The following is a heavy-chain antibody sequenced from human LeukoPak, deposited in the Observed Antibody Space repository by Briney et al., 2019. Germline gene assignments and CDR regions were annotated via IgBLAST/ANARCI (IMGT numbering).Heavy chain of an antibody. CDR1: GFTFSAFW. V-gene: IGHV3-74*01. Sequence: GGSLRLSCAASGFTFSAFWMHWVRQAPGKGLVWVSRINSDDSRTTYADSVKGRFTISGDNAKNTLYLQMNSLRAEDTAVYYCARLGDSGSYFDYWGQGILVTVSS. CDR2: INSDDSRT. J-gene: IGHJ4*02. CDR3: ARLGDSGSYFDY. D-gene: IGHD1-26*01.